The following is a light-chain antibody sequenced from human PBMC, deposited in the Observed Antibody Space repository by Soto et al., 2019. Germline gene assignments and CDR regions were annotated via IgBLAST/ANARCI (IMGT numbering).Light chain of an antibody. Sequence: QSVRAQPAWVSVSPGQSITISCTGTSSDIGAYNSVSWYQHHPGKAPKLIVFQVSFRPSAVSDRFSGSKSDNTASLTISGLQTEDEADYYCLSYTASSTFVFGTGTKVTVL. V-gene: IGLV2-14*01. J-gene: IGLJ1*01. CDR2: QVS. CDR1: SSDIGAYNS. CDR3: LSYTASSTFV.